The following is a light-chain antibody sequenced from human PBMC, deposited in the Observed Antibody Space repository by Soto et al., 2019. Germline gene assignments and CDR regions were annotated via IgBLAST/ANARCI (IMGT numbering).Light chain of an antibody. Sequence: EIVMTQSPATLSVSPGERATLSCRASQSVSSSSLAWYQQKPGQAPRFLIYGASSRATGIPDRFSGSGSGTDFTLTISRLEPEDFAVYYCQHYGSSPYTFGQGTKLEIK. CDR3: QHYGSSPYT. V-gene: IGKV3-20*01. J-gene: IGKJ2*01. CDR1: QSVSSSS. CDR2: GAS.